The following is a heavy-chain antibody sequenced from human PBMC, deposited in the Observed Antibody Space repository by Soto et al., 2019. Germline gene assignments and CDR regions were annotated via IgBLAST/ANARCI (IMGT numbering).Heavy chain of an antibody. D-gene: IGHD3-10*01. V-gene: IGHV4-31*02. Sequence: WTWIRQHPGKGLEWIGYIYITGSTYYNPSLKSRVSISVDTSENQFSLKLSSVTAADTAVYYCARAPLLGSGTSGMDVWGRGTTVTVSS. J-gene: IGHJ6*02. CDR3: ARAPLLGSGTSGMDV. CDR2: IYITGST.